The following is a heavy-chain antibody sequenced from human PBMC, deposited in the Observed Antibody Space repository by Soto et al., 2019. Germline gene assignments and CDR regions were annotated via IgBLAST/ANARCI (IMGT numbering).Heavy chain of an antibody. CDR1: GFTVSNNY. J-gene: IGHJ4*02. CDR2: IFSGGST. Sequence: GGSLRLSCAASGFTVSNNYMSWVRQAPGKGLEWVSVIFSGGSTNYVDSVKGRFTISRDNSKNTLYLQMNSLRAEDTAVYYCAKSMSDYTIDYWGQGTLVTVS. CDR3: AKSMSDYTIDY. D-gene: IGHD4-4*01. V-gene: IGHV3-66*01.